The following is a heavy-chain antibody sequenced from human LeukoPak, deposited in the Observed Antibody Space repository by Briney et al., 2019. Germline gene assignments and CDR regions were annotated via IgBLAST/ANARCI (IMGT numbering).Heavy chain of an antibody. CDR1: GYTFTSYG. J-gene: IGHJ5*02. CDR3: ARAAVGYCSSTSCYAWFDP. Sequence: ASVKVSCKASGYTFTSYGISWVRQAPGQGLEWMGWISAYNGNTNYAQKLQGRVTMTTDTSTSTAYMELRSLRSDDTAVYYCARAAVGYCSSTSCYAWFDPWGQGTLVTVSS. CDR2: ISAYNGNT. V-gene: IGHV1-18*01. D-gene: IGHD2-2*01.